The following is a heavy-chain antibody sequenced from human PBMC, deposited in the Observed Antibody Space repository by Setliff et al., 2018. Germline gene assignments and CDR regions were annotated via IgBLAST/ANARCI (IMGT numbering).Heavy chain of an antibody. CDR1: GGSISGDY. Sequence: SETLSLTCNVSGGSISGDYWAWIRQPPGKALEWIGYFYHSASSNYNPSLKGRVTMSADTSKMQLYLSLTSVSVADTAMYYCARSHYYASGNSHYYYMVVWGKGTAVTVSS. CDR3: ARSHYYASGNSHYYYMVV. J-gene: IGHJ6*03. CDR2: FYHSASS. D-gene: IGHD3-10*01. V-gene: IGHV4-59*08.